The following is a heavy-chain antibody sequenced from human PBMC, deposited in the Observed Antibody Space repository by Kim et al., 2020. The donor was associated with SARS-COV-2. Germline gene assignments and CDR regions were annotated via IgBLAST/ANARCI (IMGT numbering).Heavy chain of an antibody. Sequence: GGSLRLSCAASGFTFSDYYMNWIRQAPGKGLEWVSFISSSGSYPNYADSVEGRFTSSRDNAKRSLYLQMQSLRVDDTAVYYCARALRESLLRVNPDIIDLWGQGTLVTVSS. D-gene: IGHD3-10*01. CDR1: GFTFSDYY. CDR3: ARALRESLLRVNPDIIDL. V-gene: IGHV3-11*03. CDR2: ISSSGSYP. J-gene: IGHJ5*02.